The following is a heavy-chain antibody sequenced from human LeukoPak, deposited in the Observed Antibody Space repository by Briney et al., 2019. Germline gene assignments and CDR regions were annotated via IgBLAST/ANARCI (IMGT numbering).Heavy chain of an antibody. J-gene: IGHJ4*02. CDR1: GFTFSSYA. CDR3: ARAHSSSWYLGY. Sequence: GGSLRLSCAASGFTFSSYAMHWVRQAPGKGLEWVAVISYDGSNKYYADSVKGRFTISRDSSKNTLYLQMNSLRAEDTAVYYCARAHSSSWYLGYWGQGTLVTVSS. V-gene: IGHV3-30-3*01. D-gene: IGHD6-13*01. CDR2: ISYDGSNK.